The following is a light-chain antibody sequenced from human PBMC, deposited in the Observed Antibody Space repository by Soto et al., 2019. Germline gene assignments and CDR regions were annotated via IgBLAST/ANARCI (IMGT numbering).Light chain of an antibody. CDR1: QSVSSY. V-gene: IGKV3-20*01. CDR3: QQYGSSGT. J-gene: IGKJ1*01. CDR2: DAS. Sequence: EIVLTQSPATLSLSPGERASLSCRASQSVSSYLAWYQQKPGQAPRLLIYDASNRATGIPDRFSGSGSGTDFTLTISRLEPEDFAVYYCQQYGSSGTFGQETKVDIK.